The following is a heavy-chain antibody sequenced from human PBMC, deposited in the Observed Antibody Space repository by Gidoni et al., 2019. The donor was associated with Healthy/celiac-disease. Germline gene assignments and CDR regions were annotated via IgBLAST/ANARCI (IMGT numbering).Heavy chain of an antibody. J-gene: IGHJ5*02. V-gene: IGHV4-39*01. Sequence: QQQLQESGPGLVKPSETLSLTCTCSARPIRSSSFYWGRLRQPPGKGLEWLGSIYYSGSTYYNPSLKSRVTMSVDTSKNQFSLKLSSVTAADTAVYYCARQAIVVVVAATLWFDPWGQGTLVTVSS. D-gene: IGHD2-15*01. CDR3: ARQAIVVVVAATLWFDP. CDR1: ARPIRSSSFY. CDR2: IYYSGST.